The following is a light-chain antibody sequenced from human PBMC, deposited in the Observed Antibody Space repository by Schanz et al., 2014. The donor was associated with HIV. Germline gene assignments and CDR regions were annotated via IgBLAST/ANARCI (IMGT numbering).Light chain of an antibody. Sequence: EIVLTQSPGTLSLSPGERGTLSCRASQSVKSNFIGWYQQKPGQAPRLLIYGASTRATGIPARFSGSGSGTEFTLTISSLQSEDFAVYYCQEYNEWPPYTFGQGTKLEIK. CDR1: QSVKSN. V-gene: IGKV3-15*01. CDR3: QEYNEWPPYT. CDR2: GAS. J-gene: IGKJ2*01.